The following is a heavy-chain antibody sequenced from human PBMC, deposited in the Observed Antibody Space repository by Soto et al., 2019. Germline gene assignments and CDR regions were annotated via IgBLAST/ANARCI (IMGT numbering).Heavy chain of an antibody. D-gene: IGHD2-8*02. Sequence: TLSPNCTDSVGPVRKAYSYWTWILQPPGKGLEWMGYLSYTGSTYYNPSLRNRATISVDESSNHLSLRLSSVAAADTAVYYCARELEGGVFDIWGRGTLVTVSS. CDR2: LSYTGST. CDR1: VGPVRKAYSY. CDR3: ARELEGGVFDI. J-gene: IGHJ3*02. V-gene: IGHV4-30-4*01.